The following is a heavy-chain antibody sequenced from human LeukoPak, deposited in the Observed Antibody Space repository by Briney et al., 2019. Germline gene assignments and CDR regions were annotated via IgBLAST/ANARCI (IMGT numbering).Heavy chain of an antibody. CDR2: ISSSSSYI. CDR3: ARDGVGATPFDY. V-gene: IGHV3-21*01. D-gene: IGHD1-26*01. CDR1: GFTFSSYS. J-gene: IGHJ4*02. Sequence: KPGGSLRLSCAASGFTFSSYSMNWVRQAPGKGLEWVSSISSSSSYIYYADSVKGRFTISRDNAKNSLYLQMNSLRAEDTAVYYCARDGVGATPFDYWGQGTLVTVSS.